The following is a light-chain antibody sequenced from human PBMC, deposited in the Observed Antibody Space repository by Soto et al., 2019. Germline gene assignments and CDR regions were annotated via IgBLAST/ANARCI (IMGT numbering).Light chain of an antibody. J-gene: IGKJ5*01. CDR1: QGISNY. CDR2: AAS. Sequence: DIQMTQSPSTLSASVGDRVTITCRASQGISNYLAWYQQKPGKVPKLLIYAASTLQSGVPSPFSGSGSGTDFSLTISSLQPEDVATYYCQKYNSAPTITFGQGTRVEI. CDR3: QKYNSAPTIT. V-gene: IGKV1-27*01.